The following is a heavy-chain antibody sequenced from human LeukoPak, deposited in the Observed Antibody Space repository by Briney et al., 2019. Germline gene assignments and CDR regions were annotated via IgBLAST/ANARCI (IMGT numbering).Heavy chain of an antibody. V-gene: IGHV4-31*03. J-gene: IGHJ4*02. D-gene: IGHD6-13*01. CDR2: IYYSGST. Sequence: SETLSLTCTVSGGSISSGGYYWSWIRQHPGKGLEWIGYIYYSGSTYYNPSLKSRVTISVDTSKNQFSLKLSSVTAADTAVYYCARVRGYSSSWYNYWGQGTLVTVSS. CDR1: GGSISSGGYY. CDR3: ARVRGYSSSWYNY.